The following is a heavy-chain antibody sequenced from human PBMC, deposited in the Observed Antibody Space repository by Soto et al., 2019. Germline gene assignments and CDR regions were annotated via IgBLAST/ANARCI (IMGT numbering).Heavy chain of an antibody. Sequence: SETLSLTWSVSGRSINNTNYCRLSIRQPPGKGPERMRIIYYNARTYYSESLKRRLTISVDPSKNQISLKVTSLTAADRAGSYCARGGSRGHLRDWFEPWGQGSLGAVSS. CDR3: ARGGSRGHLRDWFEP. CDR1: GRSINNTNYC. CDR2: IYYNART. J-gene: IGHJ5*01. V-gene: IGHV4-39*01. D-gene: IGHD3-10*01.